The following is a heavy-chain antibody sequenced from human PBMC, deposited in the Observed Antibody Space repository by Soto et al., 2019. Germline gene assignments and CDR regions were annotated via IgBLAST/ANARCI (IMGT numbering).Heavy chain of an antibody. CDR2: ISFDGSNE. CDR3: ARDPYSGSYSYYFDY. Sequence: QVQLVESGGGVVQPGRSLRLSCAASRFTFSNYGMQWVRQAPGKGLEWVAVISFDGSNEYYADSMKGRFTISRDNSKNTLYLQAHSLRAEDTAVYYCARDPYSGSYSYYFDYWGRGTLVTVSS. V-gene: IGHV3-30*03. J-gene: IGHJ4*02. D-gene: IGHD1-26*01. CDR1: RFTFSNYG.